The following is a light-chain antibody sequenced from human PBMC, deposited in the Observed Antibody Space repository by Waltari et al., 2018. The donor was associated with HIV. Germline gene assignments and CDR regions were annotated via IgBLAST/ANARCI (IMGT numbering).Light chain of an antibody. CDR1: DSDFGLYNF. V-gene: IGLV2-14*03. Sequence: AVTQPASVSGLPGQSTTISCTGGDSDFGLYNFVSWYQQHSGKPPKLILYDVDSRASGFSYRFSCSMSGNTASLTISGLRAEDEAHYYCASFTGDNTVMFGGGTEVTVL. CDR2: DVD. CDR3: ASFTGDNTVM. J-gene: IGLJ3*02.